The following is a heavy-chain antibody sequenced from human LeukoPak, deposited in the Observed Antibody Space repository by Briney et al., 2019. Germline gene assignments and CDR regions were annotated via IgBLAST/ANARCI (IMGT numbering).Heavy chain of an antibody. J-gene: IGHJ4*02. CDR2: INSDGSST. Sequence: QPGGSLRLSCAASGFTFSNYWMHWVRQAPGMGLVWVSRINSDGSSTNYADSVKGRFTISRDNAKNTLYLQMNSLRAEGTAVYYCARDHGDYYFDYWGQGTLVTVSS. D-gene: IGHD4-17*01. V-gene: IGHV3-74*01. CDR1: GFTFSNYW. CDR3: ARDHGDYYFDY.